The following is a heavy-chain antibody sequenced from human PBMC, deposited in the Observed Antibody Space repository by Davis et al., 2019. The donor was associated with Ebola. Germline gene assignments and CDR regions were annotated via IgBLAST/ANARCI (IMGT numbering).Heavy chain of an antibody. J-gene: IGHJ6*02. V-gene: IGHV5-10-1*01. CDR2: IYPSDSYT. Sequence: GGSLRLSCKGSGYSFTSYWISWVRQLPGKGLEWMGRIYPSDSYTNYSPSFQGHVTISADKSISTAYLQWSSLKASDTAMYYCASHSYYYYGMDVWGQGTTVTVSS. CDR3: ASHSYYYYGMDV. CDR1: GYSFTSYW.